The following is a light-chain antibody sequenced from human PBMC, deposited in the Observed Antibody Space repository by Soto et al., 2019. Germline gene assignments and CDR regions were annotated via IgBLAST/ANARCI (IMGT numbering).Light chain of an antibody. V-gene: IGKV3-20*01. CDR2: DAS. J-gene: IGKJ1*01. CDR3: QQYGSSLWA. CDR1: QTVSSSN. Sequence: EIVLTQSPGTLSLSPGERATLSCRASQTVSSSNLAWYQQKPGQAPRLLIYDASSRATGIPDRFSGSGSGTDFTLTISRLEPEDFALYYCQQYGSSLWAFGQGTKVEIK.